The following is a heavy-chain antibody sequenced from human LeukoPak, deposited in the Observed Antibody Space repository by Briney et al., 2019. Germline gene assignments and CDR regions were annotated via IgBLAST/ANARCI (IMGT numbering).Heavy chain of an antibody. V-gene: IGHV3-74*01. CDR3: ARDLGYCTNGVRHTRFDY. Sequence: GGSLRLSCAASGFTFSSYWMHWVRQAPGKGLVWVSRINSDGSSTSYADSVKGRFTISRDNTKGSLFLQLNSLRAEDTAVYYCARDLGYCTNGVRHTRFDYWGQGTLVAVSS. J-gene: IGHJ4*02. D-gene: IGHD2-8*01. CDR2: INSDGSST. CDR1: GFTFSSYW.